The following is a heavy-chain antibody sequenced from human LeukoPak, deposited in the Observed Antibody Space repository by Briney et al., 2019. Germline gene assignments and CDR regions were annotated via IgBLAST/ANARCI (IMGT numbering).Heavy chain of an antibody. D-gene: IGHD3-10*01. CDR1: GFNFGDYN. CDR2: VRAKIHGGTT. Sequence: GGSLILCCSASGFNFGDYNMDWLRQAPGKGLEWVGHVRAKIHGGTTDYAASVKGRFTISRDDSKSVVYLQMTSLQSEDIAVYYCSRGQLYPYGPEFDYWGQGTLVTVSS. CDR3: SRGQLYPYGPEFDY. J-gene: IGHJ4*02. V-gene: IGHV3-49*03.